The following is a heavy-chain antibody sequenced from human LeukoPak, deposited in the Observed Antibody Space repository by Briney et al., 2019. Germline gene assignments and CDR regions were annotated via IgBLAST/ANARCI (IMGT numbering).Heavy chain of an antibody. CDR1: GFTLDDYA. J-gene: IGHJ4*02. Sequence: PAGGSLRLSCAASGFTLDDYAMHWVRQAPGEGRGWVSGISWNSGSIGYADSVKGRFTISRDNSKNTLFLQMNSLRAEDTAVYYCARGEKRDYFDYWGQGTLVTVSS. CDR2: ISWNSGSI. V-gene: IGHV3-9*01. CDR3: ARGEKRDYFDY.